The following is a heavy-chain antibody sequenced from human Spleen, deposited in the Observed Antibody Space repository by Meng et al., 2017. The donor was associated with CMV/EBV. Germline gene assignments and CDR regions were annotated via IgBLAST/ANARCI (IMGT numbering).Heavy chain of an antibody. V-gene: IGHV1-8*03. CDR1: EYTFTNYD. CDR2: MSPKTGNT. CDR3: ARDLLRGSDWGVFDY. D-gene: IGHD3-16*01. Sequence: ASVKVSCKASEYTFTNYDISWVRQATGQELEWMGWMSPKTGNTGYARQFQGRVTITRNTSINTAYMELSSLRSEDTAVYYCARDLLRGSDWGVFDYWGQGTLVTVSS. J-gene: IGHJ4*02.